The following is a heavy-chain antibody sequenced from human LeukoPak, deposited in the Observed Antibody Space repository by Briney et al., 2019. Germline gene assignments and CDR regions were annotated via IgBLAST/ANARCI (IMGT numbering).Heavy chain of an antibody. V-gene: IGHV3-48*01. J-gene: IGHJ5*02. CDR1: GFILSQYG. Sequence: GGSLRLSCAASGFILSQYGFNWVRQAPGKGLERVSHIRYTSETFYADSVEGRFTISRDRARNSLYLQMNNLRGEDTAIYYCARDAGNSGYGCDLWGQGTLVTVSS. CDR2: IRYTSET. CDR3: ARDAGNSGYGCDL. D-gene: IGHD5-12*01.